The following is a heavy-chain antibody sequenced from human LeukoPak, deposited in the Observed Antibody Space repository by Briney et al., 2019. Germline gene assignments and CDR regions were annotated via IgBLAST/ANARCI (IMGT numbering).Heavy chain of an antibody. CDR1: RGSISSYY. V-gene: IGHV4-4*07. CDR2: IYTSGST. CDR3: AKPYYDFWSGYTGAYDI. J-gene: IGHJ3*02. Sequence: SETLSLTCTVSRGSISSYYWSWIRQPAGKGLEWIGRIYTSGSTNYNPSLKSRVTMSVDTSKNQFSLKLSSVTAADTAVYYCAKPYYDFWSGYTGAYDIWGQGTMVTVSS. D-gene: IGHD3-3*01.